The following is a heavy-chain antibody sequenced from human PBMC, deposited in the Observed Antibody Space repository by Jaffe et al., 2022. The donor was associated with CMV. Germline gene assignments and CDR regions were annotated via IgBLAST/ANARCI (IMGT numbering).Heavy chain of an antibody. J-gene: IGHJ6*03. CDR2: IYPGDSDT. D-gene: IGHD2-15*01. Sequence: EVQLVQSGAEVKKPGESLKISCKGSGYSFTSYWIGWVRQMPGKGLEWMGIIYPGDSDTRYSPSFQGQVTISADKSISTAYLQWSSLKASDTAMYYCARHWYVGYCSGGSCGFYYYYMDVWGKGTTVTVSS. CDR1: GYSFTSYW. CDR3: ARHWYVGYCSGGSCGFYYYYMDV. V-gene: IGHV5-51*01.